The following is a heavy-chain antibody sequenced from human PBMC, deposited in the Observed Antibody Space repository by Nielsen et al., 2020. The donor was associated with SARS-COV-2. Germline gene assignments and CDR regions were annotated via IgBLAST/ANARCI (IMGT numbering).Heavy chain of an antibody. Sequence: GSLRLSCTVSGGSVSSGSYYWSWIRQPPGKGLEWIGYIYYSGSTNYNPSLKSRVTISVDTSKNQFSLKLSSVTAADTAVYYCARGTDLLKGHFVSLDFWGPGSPVTVSS. CDR2: IYYSGST. CDR1: GGSVSSGSYY. V-gene: IGHV4-61*01. J-gene: IGHJ4*02. D-gene: IGHD3-9*01. CDR3: ARGTDLLKGHFVSLDF.